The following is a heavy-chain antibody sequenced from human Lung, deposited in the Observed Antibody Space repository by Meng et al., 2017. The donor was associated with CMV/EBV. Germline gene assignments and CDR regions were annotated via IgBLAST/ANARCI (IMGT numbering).Heavy chain of an antibody. CDR2: IYHSGST. V-gene: IGHV4-38-2*02. D-gene: IGHD4-23*01. Sequence: SXTLSLTCSVSGYSIGSGYFWGWIRQPPGKGLEWVGSIYHSGSTYHNPSLKSRVTISADSPRNQFSLKLISVTAADTAAYYCARMGARGGNSLIDYWGQGTXVTVSS. CDR1: GYSIGSGYF. CDR3: ARMGARGGNSLIDY. J-gene: IGHJ4*02.